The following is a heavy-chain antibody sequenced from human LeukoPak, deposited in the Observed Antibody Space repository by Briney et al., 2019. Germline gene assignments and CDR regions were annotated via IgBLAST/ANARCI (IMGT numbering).Heavy chain of an antibody. V-gene: IGHV4-39*02. CDR3: ASEYSSSSGDDY. CDR2: ISYSGRT. CDR1: GGSISNNGFS. J-gene: IGHJ4*02. D-gene: IGHD6-6*01. Sequence: SETLSLTCTVSGGSISNNGFSWGWIRQPPGEGLEWIGTISYSGRTYKNPSLKSRITLSVETSKNQFSLNLTSVTAADTAIYFCASEYSSSSGDDYWGQGLLVTVSS.